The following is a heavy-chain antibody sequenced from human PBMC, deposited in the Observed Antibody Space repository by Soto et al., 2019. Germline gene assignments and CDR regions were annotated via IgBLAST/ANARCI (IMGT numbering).Heavy chain of an antibody. Sequence: PSETLSLTCTVSGGSVSSGSYYWSWIRQPPGKGLEWIGYIYYSGSTNYNPSLKSRVTISVDTSKNQFSLKLSSVTAADTAVYYCARGGITVVRGYYGMDVWGQGTTVTVSS. J-gene: IGHJ6*02. CDR1: GGSVSSGSYY. CDR3: ARGGITVVRGYYGMDV. D-gene: IGHD3-10*01. V-gene: IGHV4-61*01. CDR2: IYYSGST.